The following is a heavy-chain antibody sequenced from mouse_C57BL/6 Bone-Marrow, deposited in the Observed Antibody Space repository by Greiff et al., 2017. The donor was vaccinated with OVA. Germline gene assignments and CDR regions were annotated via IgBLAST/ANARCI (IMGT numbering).Heavy chain of an antibody. CDR1: GFTFSDYG. CDR2: ISSGSSTI. V-gene: IGHV5-17*01. D-gene: IGHD1-1*01. CDR3: ARDDYYGSYWYFDV. Sequence: EVKLMESGGGLVKPGGSLKLSCAASGFTFSDYGMHWVRQAPEKGLEWVAYISSGSSTIYYEDTVKGRFTISRDNAKNTLFLQMTSLRSEDTAMYYCARDDYYGSYWYFDVWGTGTTVTVSS. J-gene: IGHJ1*03.